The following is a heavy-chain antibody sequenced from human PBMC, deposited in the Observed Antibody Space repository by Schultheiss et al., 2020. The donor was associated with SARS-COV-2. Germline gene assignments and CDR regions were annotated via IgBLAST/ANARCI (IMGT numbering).Heavy chain of an antibody. CDR3: AKSQWLVPIDY. J-gene: IGHJ4*02. CDR2: ISSSSSYI. D-gene: IGHD6-19*01. CDR1: GFTFSSYS. Sequence: GGSLRLSFAASGFTFSSYSMNWVRQAPGKGLEWVSSISSSSSYIYYADSVKGRFTISRDNAKNTLYLQMNSLRAEDTAVYYCAKSQWLVPIDYWGQGTLVTVSS. V-gene: IGHV3-21*01.